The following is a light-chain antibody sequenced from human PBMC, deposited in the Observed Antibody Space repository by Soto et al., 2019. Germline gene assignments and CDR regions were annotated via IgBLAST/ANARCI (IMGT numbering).Light chain of an antibody. CDR3: ATWDASLSAWV. CDR2: KNN. Sequence: QSVLPQPTSASGTTGQRVTISCSGSSSNIGRNFVYWYQQLPGTAPKLLIYKNNQRPSGVPDRFSGSKSGPSASLAISGLRSEDEADYYCATWDASLSAWVFGGGTKLTVL. J-gene: IGLJ3*02. V-gene: IGLV1-47*01. CDR1: SSNIGRNF.